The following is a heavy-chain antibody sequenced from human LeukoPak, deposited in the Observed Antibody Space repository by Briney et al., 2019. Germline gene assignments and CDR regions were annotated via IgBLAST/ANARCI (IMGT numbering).Heavy chain of an antibody. D-gene: IGHD2-2*01. CDR1: GFDFSTYS. CDR2: ISGSSTYK. Sequence: GGSLRLSCEVSGFDFSTYSMNWARQAPGKGLEWVSSISGSSTYKFYADSVKGRFTISRDNAKNSVYLQMDSLSVDDTAVYYCARAGDIVGVFYFHYCGMDVWGQGTMVTVSS. J-gene: IGHJ6*02. V-gene: IGHV3-21*01. CDR3: ARAGDIVGVFYFHYCGMDV.